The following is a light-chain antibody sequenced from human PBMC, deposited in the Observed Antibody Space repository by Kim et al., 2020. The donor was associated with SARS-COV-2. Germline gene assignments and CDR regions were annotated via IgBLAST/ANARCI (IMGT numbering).Light chain of an antibody. Sequence: QSALTQPPSASGSPGQSVTISCTGTSSDVGGYNYVSWYQQHPGKAPKLMIYEVSKRPSGVPDRFSGSKSGNTASLTVSGLQAEDEADYYCNSYARSNNVFGAGTKLTVL. V-gene: IGLV2-8*01. CDR3: NSYARSNNV. CDR1: SSDVGGYNY. CDR2: EVS. J-gene: IGLJ1*01.